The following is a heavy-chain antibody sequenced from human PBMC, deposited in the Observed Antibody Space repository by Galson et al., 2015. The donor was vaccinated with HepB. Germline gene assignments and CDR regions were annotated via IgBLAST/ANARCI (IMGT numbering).Heavy chain of an antibody. V-gene: IGHV3-23*01. CDR2: ITSSGGNT. Sequence: SLRLSCAASGFSFTSYAMTWVRQAPGKGLEWVSTITSSGGNTYYTDSVKGRFTVSRDNSKNTLLLQLNSLRAEDTAMYFCAKDGIMVVNDPYHFHYWGQGTLVTVSS. CDR1: GFSFTSYA. J-gene: IGHJ4*02. D-gene: IGHD3-22*01. CDR3: AKDGIMVVNDPYHFHY.